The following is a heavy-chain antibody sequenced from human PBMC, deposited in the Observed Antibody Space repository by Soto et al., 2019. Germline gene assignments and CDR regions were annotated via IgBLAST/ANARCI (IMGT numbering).Heavy chain of an antibody. Sequence: QVHLVQSGPEVKKPGASMKVSCKASGYSFSSYGITWVRQAPGQGLERMGWINPSTNETNYAQRFQRRVTVTTDTSTTTAYTDLRNLKYDHTAVYYCARDWFHRVDPWGPGTRVTVSS. V-gene: IGHV1-18*01. J-gene: IGHJ5*02. CDR3: ARDWFHRVDP. CDR1: GYSFSSYG. D-gene: IGHD3-10*01. CDR2: INPSTNET.